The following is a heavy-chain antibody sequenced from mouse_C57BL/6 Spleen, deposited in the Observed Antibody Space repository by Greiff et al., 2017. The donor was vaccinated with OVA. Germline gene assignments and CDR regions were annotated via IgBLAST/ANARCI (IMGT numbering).Heavy chain of an antibody. CDR1: GFTFSDYG. J-gene: IGHJ4*01. V-gene: IGHV5-17*01. Sequence: VQLKESGGGLVKPGGSLKLSCAASGFTFSDYGMHWVRQAPEKGLEWVAYISSGSSTIYYADTVKGRFTISRDNAKNTLFLQMTSLRSEDTAMYYCARLIQNAMDYWGQGTSVTVSS. D-gene: IGHD1-1*01. CDR2: ISSGSSTI. CDR3: ARLIQNAMDY.